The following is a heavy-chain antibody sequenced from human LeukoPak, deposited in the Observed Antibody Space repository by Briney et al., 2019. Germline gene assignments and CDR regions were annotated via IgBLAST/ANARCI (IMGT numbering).Heavy chain of an antibody. CDR2: ISGSGGST. CDR1: GFTFSSYG. D-gene: IGHD2-2*01. J-gene: IGHJ3*02. V-gene: IGHV3-23*01. CDR3: AKVPADPSEPLPPHAFDI. Sequence: GGSLRLSWAASGFTFSSYGMSWVRQAPGKGLEWVSTISGSGGSTDYADSVKGRFTISRDNSKNTLYLQMNSLRAEDTAVYFCAKVPADPSEPLPPHAFDIWGQGTMVTVSS.